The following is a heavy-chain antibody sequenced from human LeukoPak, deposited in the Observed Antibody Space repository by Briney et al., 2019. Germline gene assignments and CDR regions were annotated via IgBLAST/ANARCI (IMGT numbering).Heavy chain of an antibody. D-gene: IGHD6-13*01. Sequence: SETLSVTCTVSGGSISSSSYYWGWMRQPPGKGLEWIGSIYYCGCTYYNPSLKSRVPISVETFKNQLSLKLSSVTAADTAVYYCARHFGIAAADDYWGQGTLVTVSS. V-gene: IGHV4-39*01. CDR1: GGSISSSSYY. CDR2: IYYCGCT. J-gene: IGHJ4*02. CDR3: ARHFGIAAADDY.